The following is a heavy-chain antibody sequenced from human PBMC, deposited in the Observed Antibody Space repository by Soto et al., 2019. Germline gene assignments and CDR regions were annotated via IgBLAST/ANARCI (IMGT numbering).Heavy chain of an antibody. D-gene: IGHD2-15*01. Sequence: EVQLLESGGGLVQPGASLRLSCAASGFTFSSYAMTWVRQAPGKGLEWVSSISGSGDYTYFADSVKGRFTISRDNSKDTLYLQMSSLRVEVTAIYYCAKDSRSHPQGWFDPWGQGTLVTVSS. CDR2: ISGSGDYT. J-gene: IGHJ5*02. CDR1: GFTFSSYA. V-gene: IGHV3-23*01. CDR3: AKDSRSHPQGWFDP.